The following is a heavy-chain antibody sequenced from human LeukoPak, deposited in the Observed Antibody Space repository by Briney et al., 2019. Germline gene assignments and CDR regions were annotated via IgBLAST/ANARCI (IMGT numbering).Heavy chain of an antibody. V-gene: IGHV3-21*01. Sequence: GGSLRLSCAASGFTFSSYTMNWVRQAPGKGLEWVSSISSSSSSYIYYADSVKGRFTISRDNAKNSLYLQMNSLRAEDTAVYYCARGARGWSDHWYFDLWGRGTLVTVSS. CDR3: ARGARGWSDHWYFDL. D-gene: IGHD6-19*01. J-gene: IGHJ2*01. CDR2: ISSSSSSYI. CDR1: GFTFSSYT.